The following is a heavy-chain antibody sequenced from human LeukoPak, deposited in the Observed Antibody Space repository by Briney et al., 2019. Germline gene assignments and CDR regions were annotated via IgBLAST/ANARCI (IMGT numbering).Heavy chain of an antibody. V-gene: IGHV3-21*01. D-gene: IGHD3-22*01. Sequence: ETLSLTCAVYGGSFSGYYWSWIRQPPGKWLEWVSSISSSSSYIYYADSVKGRFTISRDNAKNSLYLQMNSLRAEDTAVYYCASIIRYYYDGSGFPSGWGQGTLVTVSS. CDR3: ASIIRYYYDGSGFPSG. CDR1: GGSFSGYY. CDR2: ISSSSSYI. J-gene: IGHJ4*02.